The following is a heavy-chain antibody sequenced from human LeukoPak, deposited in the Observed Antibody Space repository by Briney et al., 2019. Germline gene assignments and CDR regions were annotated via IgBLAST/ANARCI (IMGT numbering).Heavy chain of an antibody. CDR2: ISYDGSNK. V-gene: IGHV3-30-3*01. CDR3: ARDRYYYDSSGYYRFDY. D-gene: IGHD3-22*01. Sequence: GRSLRLSCAASGFTFSSYAMHWVRQAPGKGLEWVAVISYDGSNKYYADSVKGRFTISRDNSENTLYLQMNSLRAEDTAVYYCARDRYYYDSSGYYRFDYWGQGTLVTVSS. J-gene: IGHJ4*02. CDR1: GFTFSSYA.